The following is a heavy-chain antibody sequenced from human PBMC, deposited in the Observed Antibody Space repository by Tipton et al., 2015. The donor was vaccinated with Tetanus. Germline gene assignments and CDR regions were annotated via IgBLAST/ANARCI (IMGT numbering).Heavy chain of an antibody. J-gene: IGHJ4*02. V-gene: IGHV4-31*03. Sequence: TLSLTCTVSGGSISSSSYYWGWIRQPPGKGLEWIGYIYYSGSTYYNPSLKSRVTISVDTSKNQFSLKLSSVTAADTAVYYCARDGGYSYGLDYWGQGTLVTVSS. CDR1: GGSISSSSYY. D-gene: IGHD5-18*01. CDR2: IYYSGST. CDR3: ARDGGYSYGLDY.